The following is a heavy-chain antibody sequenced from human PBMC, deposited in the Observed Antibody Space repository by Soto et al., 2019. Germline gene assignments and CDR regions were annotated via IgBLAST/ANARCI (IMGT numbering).Heavy chain of an antibody. CDR1: GYTFSDYG. J-gene: IGHJ6*02. V-gene: IGHV1-18*04. CDR2: ISAHNRNT. CDR3: ARVFTMLRERGMDV. Sequence: QVQLMQPGGEVKKPGASLKISCKASGYTFSDYGINWVRQAPGQGLEWMGWISAHNRNTNYAQNLQGRVTMTIDSSTTTAYMELRSLTSYDTAVYYCARVFTMLRERGMDVWGQGTTVTVSS. D-gene: IGHD3-10*01.